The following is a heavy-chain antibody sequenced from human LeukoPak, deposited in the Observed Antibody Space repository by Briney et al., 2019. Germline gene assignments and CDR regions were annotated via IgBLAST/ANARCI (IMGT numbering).Heavy chain of an antibody. CDR1: GYTFTGYY. Sequence: GASVKVSCKASGYTFTGYYMHWVRQAPRQGLEWMGWINPNGGGTNYAQKFQGRVALTRDTSISTAYMELSSLTFDDTAVYYCARVGYCSGGTCPYYFDCWGQGTQVTVSS. D-gene: IGHD2-15*01. J-gene: IGHJ4*02. CDR3: ARVGYCSGGTCPYYFDC. V-gene: IGHV1-2*02. CDR2: INPNGGGT.